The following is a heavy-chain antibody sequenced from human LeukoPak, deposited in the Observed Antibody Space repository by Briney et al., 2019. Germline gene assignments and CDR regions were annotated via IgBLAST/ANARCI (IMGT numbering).Heavy chain of an antibody. J-gene: IGHJ4*02. D-gene: IGHD6-19*01. CDR2: ISAYNGNT. CDR1: GYTFTSYG. V-gene: IGHV1-18*01. Sequence: ASVKVSCKASGYTFTSYGISWVRQAPGQGLEGMGWISAYNGNTNYAQKLQGRVTMTTDTSTSTAYMELRSLRSDDTAVYYCARDKRRAVAGILNYWGQGTLVTVSS. CDR3: ARDKRRAVAGILNY.